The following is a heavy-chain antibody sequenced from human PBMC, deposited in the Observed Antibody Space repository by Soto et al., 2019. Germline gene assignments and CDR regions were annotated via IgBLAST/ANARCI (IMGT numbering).Heavy chain of an antibody. CDR3: ARDGTIQMANFDF. J-gene: IGHJ4*02. D-gene: IGHD1-1*01. CDR1: GGPFSSYG. Sequence: QVLLMQSGAEVKKPGSSVKVSCTSSGGPFSSYGISWVRQVPGQGLEWLGGIIPLFGTPNYARKFQDRLTISADESTTTAYMELSSLTSEDTAMYFCARDGTIQMANFDFWGQGTLVTVSS. CDR2: IIPLFGTP. V-gene: IGHV1-69*01.